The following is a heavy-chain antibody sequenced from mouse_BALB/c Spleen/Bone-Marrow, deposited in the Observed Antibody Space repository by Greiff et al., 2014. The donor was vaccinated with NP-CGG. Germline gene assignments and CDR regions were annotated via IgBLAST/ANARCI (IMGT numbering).Heavy chain of an antibody. CDR2: INPSNGRA. Sequence: VQLQQSGAELVKPGASVNLSCKASGYTFTSYWVYWVKQRPGQGLEWIGEINPSNGRANYNEKFKNKATLTVDKSTSTAYMQVSSLTSGDSAVYYCARRDFRSWFAYWGQGTLVTVSA. D-gene: IGHD2-14*01. V-gene: IGHV1S81*02. J-gene: IGHJ3*01. CDR1: GYTFTSYW. CDR3: ARRDFRSWFAY.